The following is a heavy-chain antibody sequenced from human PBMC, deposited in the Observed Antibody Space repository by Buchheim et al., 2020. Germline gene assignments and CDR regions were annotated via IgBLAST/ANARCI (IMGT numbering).Heavy chain of an antibody. CDR1: GFTFSSYT. CDR2: IGGSGATT. Sequence: EVHLLESGGGLVQPGGSLRLSCAASGFTFSSYTMSWVRQAPGKGLEWVSAIGGSGATTSYADSVKGRFTISRDNSKNTLDLQMNSLRAEDAAVYYCAKGGSNTAGYYYFGMDVWGRGTT. CDR3: AKGGSNTAGYYYFGMDV. J-gene: IGHJ6*02. V-gene: IGHV3-23*01. D-gene: IGHD2/OR15-2a*01.